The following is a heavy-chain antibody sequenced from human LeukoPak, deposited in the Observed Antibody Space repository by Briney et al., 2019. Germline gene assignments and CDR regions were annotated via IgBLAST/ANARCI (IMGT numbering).Heavy chain of an antibody. Sequence: PGGSLRLSCAASGFIFSSYWMTRVRQAPGKGLEWVANIKQDGSEKYYVDSVKGRFTISRDNAKNSLYLQMNSLRAEDTAVYYCARDEIGGSYYSSVSWGQGTLVTVSS. CDR3: ARDEIGGSYYSSVS. V-gene: IGHV3-7*01. D-gene: IGHD1-26*01. CDR2: IKQDGSEK. J-gene: IGHJ4*02. CDR1: GFIFSSYW.